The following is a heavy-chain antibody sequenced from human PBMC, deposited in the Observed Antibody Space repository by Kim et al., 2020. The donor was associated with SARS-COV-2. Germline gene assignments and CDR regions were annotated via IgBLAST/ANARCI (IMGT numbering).Heavy chain of an antibody. D-gene: IGHD6-13*01. V-gene: IGHV3-23*03. J-gene: IGHJ5*02. CDR2: IYSGGSST. CDR1: GFTFSSYA. Sequence: GGSLRLSCAASGFTFSSYAMSWVRQAPGKGLEWVSVIYSGGSSTYYSDSVKGRFTISSDNSKNTLFLQMNSLRAEDTAVYYCAKDASPYSSSFNLFNPWG. CDR3: AKDASPYSSSFNLFNP.